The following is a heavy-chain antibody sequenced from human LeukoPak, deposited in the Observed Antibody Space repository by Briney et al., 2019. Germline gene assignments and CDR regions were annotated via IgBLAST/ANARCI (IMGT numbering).Heavy chain of an antibody. CDR2: IKQDGAEK. V-gene: IGHV3-7*01. Sequence: PGGSLRLSCAASGFRFGDYWMTWARHVPGKGLEWVANIKQDGAEKPYAESVEGRFIISRDNAKNSLYLEMDSLKVEDTAVYYCARVGAWDLQRVFDYWGQGTLVTVSS. CDR1: GFRFGDYW. D-gene: IGHD1-26*01. CDR3: ARVGAWDLQRVFDY. J-gene: IGHJ4*02.